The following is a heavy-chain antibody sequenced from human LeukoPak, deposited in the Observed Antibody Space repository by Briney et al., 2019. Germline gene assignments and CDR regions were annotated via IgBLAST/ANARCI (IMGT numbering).Heavy chain of an antibody. J-gene: IGHJ4*02. Sequence: ASVKVSCKASGGTFSSYAISWVRQAPGQGLEWMGGIIPIFGTANYAQKFQGRVTITTDESTSTAYMELSSLRSDDTAVYYCARDDYYYDSSGYPFHYWGQGTLVTVSS. V-gene: IGHV1-69*05. D-gene: IGHD3-22*01. CDR3: ARDDYYYDSSGYPFHY. CDR1: GGTFSSYA. CDR2: IIPIFGTA.